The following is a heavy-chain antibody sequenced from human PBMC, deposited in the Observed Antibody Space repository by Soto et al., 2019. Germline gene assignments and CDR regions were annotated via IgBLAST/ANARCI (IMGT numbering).Heavy chain of an antibody. CDR3: EKDISYRRKSR. D-gene: IGHD3-10*01. J-gene: IGHJ4*02. V-gene: IGHV3-23*01. CDR1: VFTFISYS. Sequence: VVSLILSCSSSVFTFISYSISLFLQAPGKGLEWVSAISDSFGSTYYADSVKGRFNISRDNSKNTLYLQMNSLRAEDTAVYYCEKDISYRRKSRWGKGNMVTVSS. CDR2: ISDSFGST.